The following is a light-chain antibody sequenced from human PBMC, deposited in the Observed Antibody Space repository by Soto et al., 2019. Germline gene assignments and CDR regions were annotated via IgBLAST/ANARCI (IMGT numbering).Light chain of an antibody. J-gene: IGKJ1*01. Sequence: EIVLTQSPGTLSLSPGETATLSCRASQTIGRNYLAWYQQKPGQAPRLLIFGTSTRATGIPDRFSGSGSGTDFTLIISRLEPEDFAVYHCQQYGSSPWTFGQGTKVDIK. V-gene: IGKV3-20*01. CDR1: QTIGRNY. CDR2: GTS. CDR3: QQYGSSPWT.